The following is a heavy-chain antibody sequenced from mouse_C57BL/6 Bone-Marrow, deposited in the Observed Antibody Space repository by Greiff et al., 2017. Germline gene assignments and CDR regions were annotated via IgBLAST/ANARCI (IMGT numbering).Heavy chain of an antibody. D-gene: IGHD4-1*02. J-gene: IGHJ4*01. CDR3: ARHWQLGRDAVDY. CDR2: ISSGGSYT. Sequence: EVKVEESGGDLVKPGGPLKLSCAASGFTFSSYGMSWVRQTPDKRLEWVATISSGGSYTSYPDSVKGRFTISRDNAKNTLYLQMSSLKSEDTAMYYCARHWQLGRDAVDYWGQGTSVTVSS. V-gene: IGHV5-6*02. CDR1: GFTFSSYG.